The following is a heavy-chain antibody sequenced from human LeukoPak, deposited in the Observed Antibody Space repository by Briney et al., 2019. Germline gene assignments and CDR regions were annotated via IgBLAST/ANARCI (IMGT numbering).Heavy chain of an antibody. J-gene: IGHJ6*04. CDR2: IYTGGYT. V-gene: IGHV3-53*01. Sequence: GGSLRLSCAASGFTVSSNYMSWVRQAPGKGLEWVSVIYTGGYTYYADSVKGRFTISRDNSKNTLYLQMNSLRAEDTAVYYCAELGITMIRGVWGKGTTVTISS. D-gene: IGHD3-22*01. CDR1: GFTVSSNY. CDR3: AELGITMIRGV.